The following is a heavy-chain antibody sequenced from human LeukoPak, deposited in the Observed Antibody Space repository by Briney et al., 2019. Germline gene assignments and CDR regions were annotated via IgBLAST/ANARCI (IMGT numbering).Heavy chain of an antibody. CDR3: ARGGWYYYGSGSYYELDY. CDR1: GGSISSGGYY. V-gene: IGHV4-61*02. J-gene: IGHJ4*02. D-gene: IGHD3-10*01. Sequence: SETLSLTCTVSGGSISSGGYYWSWIRQPPGKGLEWIGRIYTSGSTNYNPSLKSRVTMSVDTSKNQFSLKLSSVTAADTAVYYCARGGWYYYGSGSYYELDYWGQGTLVTVSS. CDR2: IYTSGST.